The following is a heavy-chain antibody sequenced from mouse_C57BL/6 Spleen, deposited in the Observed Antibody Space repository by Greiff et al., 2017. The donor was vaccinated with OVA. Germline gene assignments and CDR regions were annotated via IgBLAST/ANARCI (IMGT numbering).Heavy chain of an antibody. J-gene: IGHJ2*01. D-gene: IGHD1-1*01. CDR3: ARHSVITTVVEDYFDY. Sequence: VQLQQSGGDLVKPGGSLKLSCAASGFTFSSYGMSWVRQTPDKRLEWVATISSGGSYTYYPDSVKGRFTISRDNAKNTLYLQMSSLKSEDTAMYYCARHSVITTVVEDYFDYWGQGTTLTVSS. CDR2: ISSGGSYT. CDR1: GFTFSSYG. V-gene: IGHV5-6*01.